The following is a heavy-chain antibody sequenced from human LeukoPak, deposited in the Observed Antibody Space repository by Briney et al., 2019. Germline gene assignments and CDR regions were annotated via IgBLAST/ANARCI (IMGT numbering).Heavy chain of an antibody. D-gene: IGHD3-3*01. Sequence: PGGSLRLSCAASGFTFSSYSMHWVRQAPGKGLEWVSSISTSNSYIYYAGSVKGRFTVSRDNAKNSLYLQMNSLRAEDTAVYYCASFYDFWSGYSAFDYWGQGTLVIVSS. V-gene: IGHV3-21*01. CDR2: ISTSNSYI. J-gene: IGHJ4*02. CDR3: ASFYDFWSGYSAFDY. CDR1: GFTFSSYS.